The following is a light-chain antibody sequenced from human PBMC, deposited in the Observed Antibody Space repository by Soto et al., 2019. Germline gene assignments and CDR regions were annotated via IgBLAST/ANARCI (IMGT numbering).Light chain of an antibody. CDR2: GAS. V-gene: IGKV1-9*01. Sequence: QLTQSPSSLSASVGDRVTLTCRASQGISSNLAWYQQKPGRAPKLLIFGASTLQSGVPSRFSGSGSGTDFTLTISSLQPEDFATYFCQQLDAYPPWTFGQGTKVEIK. J-gene: IGKJ1*01. CDR3: QQLDAYPPWT. CDR1: QGISSN.